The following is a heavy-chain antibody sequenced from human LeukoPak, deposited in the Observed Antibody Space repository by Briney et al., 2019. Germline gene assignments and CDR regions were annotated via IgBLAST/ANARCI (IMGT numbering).Heavy chain of an antibody. V-gene: IGHV3-66*01. D-gene: IGHD2-15*01. CDR2: IYSGGST. Sequence: GGSLRLSCAASGFTVSSNYMSWVRQAPGKGLEWVSVIYSGGSTYYADSVKGRFTISRDNSKNTLYLQMNSLRAEDTAVYYCAKAGGYCSGGSCYYFQHWGQGTLVTVSS. J-gene: IGHJ1*01. CDR1: GFTVSSNY. CDR3: AKAGGYCSGGSCYYFQH.